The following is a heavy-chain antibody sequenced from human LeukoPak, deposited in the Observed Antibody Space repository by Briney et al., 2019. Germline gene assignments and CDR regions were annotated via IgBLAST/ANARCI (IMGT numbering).Heavy chain of an antibody. CDR1: GFTFNTFN. Sequence: TGGSLRLSCAASGFTFNTFNMNWVRQAPGKGLEWVSSITSGGDYMYYADSVKGRFTTSRDNAKNSLSLQLNSLRVEDTAVYYCARGHYDVLAASYKWTPDYWGQGTLVTVSS. CDR3: ARGHYDVLAASYKWTPDY. D-gene: IGHD3-9*01. J-gene: IGHJ4*02. CDR2: ITSGGDYM. V-gene: IGHV3-21*01.